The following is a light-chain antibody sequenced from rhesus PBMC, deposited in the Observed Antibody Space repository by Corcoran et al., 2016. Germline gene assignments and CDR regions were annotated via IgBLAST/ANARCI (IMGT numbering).Light chain of an antibody. V-gene: IGKV2-104*02. CDR2: EVS. J-gene: IGKJ2*01. Sequence: DIVMTQTPLSLPVTPGEPASIPCRSSQSLWDSEDGNTYLDWYLQKPGQFQQLLIYEVSNRASAVTDRCSGSGSDTDFTLKISRVGADDIGVYYCMQSIEFPYSFGQGTKVEIQ. CDR1: QSLWDSEDGNTY. CDR3: MQSIEFPYS.